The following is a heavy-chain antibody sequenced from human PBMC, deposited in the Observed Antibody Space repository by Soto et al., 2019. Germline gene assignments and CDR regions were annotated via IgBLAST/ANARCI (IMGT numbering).Heavy chain of an antibody. CDR3: GGGGSGLFDSWSGNRPDYHGMDV. J-gene: IGHJ6*02. D-gene: IGHD3-3*01. CDR2: IYYIGST. V-gene: IGHV4-31*03. Sequence: SGTRSLTCPVSGGSIRSGGDYGSCSRHQPGQGLGWGGYIYYIGSTDYNPSLKSRLIISLDTSKNQFSLKLNSVTAADTAVYYCGGGGSGLFDSWSGNRPDYHGMDVWGQGTTVTVSS. CDR1: GGSIRSGGDY.